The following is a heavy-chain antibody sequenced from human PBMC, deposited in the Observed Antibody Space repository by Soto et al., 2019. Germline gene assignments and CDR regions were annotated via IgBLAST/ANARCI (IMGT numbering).Heavy chain of an antibody. CDR3: AKGPHSNVGWPYYFES. V-gene: IGHV3-48*02. J-gene: IGHJ1*01. CDR1: GFSLANYP. D-gene: IGHD3-9*01. Sequence: GVSPRLSCVASGFSLANYPMNWVRQTPGKGLEWISYSSPRGDTIYYADSVEGRFTISRDNARNSLSLHMSSLRDEDSALYYCAKGPHSNVGWPYYFESWGQGVPVSASS. CDR2: SSPRGDTI.